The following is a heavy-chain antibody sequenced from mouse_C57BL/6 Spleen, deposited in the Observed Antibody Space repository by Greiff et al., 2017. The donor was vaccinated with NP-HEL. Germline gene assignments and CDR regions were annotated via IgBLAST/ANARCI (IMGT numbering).Heavy chain of an antibody. V-gene: IGHV1-72*01. CDR1: GYTFTSYW. Sequence: QVHVKQSGAELVKPGASVKLSCKASGYTFTSYWMHWVKQRPGRGLEWIGRIDPNSGGTKYNEKFKSKATLTVDKPSSTAYMQLSSLTSEDSAVYYCARDGAYYYGSGPGFAYWGQGTLVTVSA. J-gene: IGHJ3*01. CDR2: IDPNSGGT. D-gene: IGHD1-1*01. CDR3: ARDGAYYYGSGPGFAY.